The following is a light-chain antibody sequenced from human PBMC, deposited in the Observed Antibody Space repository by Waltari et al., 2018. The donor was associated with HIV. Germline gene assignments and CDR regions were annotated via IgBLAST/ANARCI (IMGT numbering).Light chain of an antibody. J-gene: IGKJ1*01. CDR1: QSIGSW. V-gene: IGKV1-5*03. CDR2: KAS. CDR3: QQYDTSSPT. Sequence: IQTTQFPSSLFASTGDRVTITCRASQSIGSWLAWYQQKPGKAPKLLIYKASDLESGVPSRFSGRGSVTEFTLTISSLQPDDSATYYCQQYDTSSPTFGQGTKVEVK.